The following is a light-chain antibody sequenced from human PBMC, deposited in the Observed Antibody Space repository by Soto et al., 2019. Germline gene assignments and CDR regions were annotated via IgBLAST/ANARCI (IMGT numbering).Light chain of an antibody. CDR1: QSVRRN. J-gene: IGKJ1*01. CDR2: GAS. V-gene: IGKV3-15*01. Sequence: EIVMPQSPATLSVSPGASATLSCRASQSVRRNLAWYQKTPGQAPRLLIYGASTRATGIPARFSGSGSGTEFTLTISSLQSEDLAVYYCQQYKNWPSWTFGQGTKVDIK. CDR3: QQYKNWPSWT.